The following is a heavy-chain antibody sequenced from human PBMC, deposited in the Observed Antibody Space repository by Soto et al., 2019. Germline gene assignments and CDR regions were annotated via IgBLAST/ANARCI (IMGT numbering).Heavy chain of an antibody. CDR2: IYYSGST. J-gene: IGHJ6*02. D-gene: IGHD3-3*01. Sequence: SETLSLTCTVSGGSISSYYWSWIRQPPGKGLEWIGYIYYSGSTNYNPSLKSRVTISVDTSKNQFSLKLSSVTAADTAVYYCAKLASLLEWTPKTKKYYYYGMDVWGQGTTVTVS. CDR1: GGSISSYY. CDR3: AKLASLLEWTPKTKKYYYYGMDV. V-gene: IGHV4-59*01.